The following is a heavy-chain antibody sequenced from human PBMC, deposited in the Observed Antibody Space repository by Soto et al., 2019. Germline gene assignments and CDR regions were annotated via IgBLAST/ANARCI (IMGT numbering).Heavy chain of an antibody. Sequence: EVHLVESGGGLVQPGGSLKLSCEVSGFSFSDSAMHWVRQASGKGLQWVGRIRSKPNNYATEYDEWVKGRFTITRDDSKNCAYLQMNSLKIDDTAIYYCTRHAVDYWGQGTMVTVSS. D-gene: IGHD6-19*01. J-gene: IGHJ4*02. V-gene: IGHV3-73*02. CDR3: TRHAVDY. CDR2: IRSKPNNYAT. CDR1: GFSFSDSA.